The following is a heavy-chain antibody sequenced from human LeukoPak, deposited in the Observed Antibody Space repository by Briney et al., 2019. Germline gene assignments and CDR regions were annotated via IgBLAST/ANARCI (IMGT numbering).Heavy chain of an antibody. J-gene: IGHJ4*02. CDR3: ARLDDSGGFYTHFDY. Sequence: GASLKIACKASGYSFTTYWIGWVRQAPGKGLEWMGIIYPGDSDIRYSPSFQGQVTISADKSISTAYLQWSSLKASDIAMYYCARLDDSGGFYTHFDYWGQGTLVTVSS. V-gene: IGHV5-51*01. CDR1: GYSFTTYW. CDR2: IYPGDSDI. D-gene: IGHD3-22*01.